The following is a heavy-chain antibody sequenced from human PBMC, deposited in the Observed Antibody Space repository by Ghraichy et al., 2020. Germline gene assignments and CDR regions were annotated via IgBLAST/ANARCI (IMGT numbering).Heavy chain of an antibody. D-gene: IGHD4-17*01. J-gene: IGHJ6*03. CDR2: ISGSGGST. V-gene: IGHV3-23*01. CDR1: GFTFSSYA. CDR3: AKSPYGAVRSYYYYYYMDV. Sequence: GGSLRLSCAASGFTFSSYAMSWVRQAPGKGLEWVSAISGSGGSTYYADSVKGRFTISRDNSKNTLYLQMNSLRAEDTAVYYCAKSPYGAVRSYYYYYYMDVWGKGTTVTVSS.